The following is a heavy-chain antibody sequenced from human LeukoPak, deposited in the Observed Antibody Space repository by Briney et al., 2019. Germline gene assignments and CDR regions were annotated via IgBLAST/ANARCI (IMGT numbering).Heavy chain of an antibody. Sequence: ASVKVSFKASGYTFTSYGINWVRQAPGQGLEWMGWISAYNGNTNYAQKLQGRVTMTTDTSTSTAYMELRSLRSDDTAVYYCARDGPRSAGATRFLDYWGQGTLVTVSS. J-gene: IGHJ4*02. V-gene: IGHV1-18*01. CDR3: ARDGPRSAGATRFLDY. CDR2: ISAYNGNT. CDR1: GYTFTSYG. D-gene: IGHD1-26*01.